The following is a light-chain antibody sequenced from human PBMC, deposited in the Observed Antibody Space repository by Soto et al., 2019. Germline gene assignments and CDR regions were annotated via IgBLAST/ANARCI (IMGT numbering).Light chain of an antibody. Sequence: DIQMTQSPSTLSASVGDRVTITCRASQSISNWLAWYQQKPGKAPKVLIYDASSLQTGVPSRFSGSGSGTEFTLTISSLQPDDFATYYCQQYNTYLTFGQGTKVDI. J-gene: IGKJ1*01. CDR2: DAS. V-gene: IGKV1-5*01. CDR1: QSISNW. CDR3: QQYNTYLT.